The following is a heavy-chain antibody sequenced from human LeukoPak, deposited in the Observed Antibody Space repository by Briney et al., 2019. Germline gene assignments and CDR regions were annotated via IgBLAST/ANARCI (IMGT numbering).Heavy chain of an antibody. CDR3: ARDVFPFGTPLDY. V-gene: IGHV3-7*01. CDR2: IKQDGSEK. J-gene: IGHJ4*02. D-gene: IGHD3-10*01. Sequence: GGSLRLSCVVSGFTFSNYWMSWVRQAPGKGLEWVANIKQDGSEKYYVDSVKGRFTISRDNSKNSMYLQMNSLRADDTAVYYCARDVFPFGTPLDYWGQGTLVTVSS. CDR1: GFTFSNYW.